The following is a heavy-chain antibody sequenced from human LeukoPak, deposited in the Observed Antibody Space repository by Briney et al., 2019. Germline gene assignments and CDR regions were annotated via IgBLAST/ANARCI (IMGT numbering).Heavy chain of an antibody. V-gene: IGHV3-11*01. D-gene: IGHD3-22*01. Sequence: PGGSLRLSCAASGFTFSDYYMSWIRQAPGKGLEWVSYISSSGSTIYYADSVKGRFTISRDNAKNSLYLQMNSLRAEDTAVYYCARAAYYYDSSGYYPDYWGQGTLVTVSS. CDR1: GFTFSDYY. J-gene: IGHJ4*02. CDR3: ARAAYYYDSSGYYPDY. CDR2: ISSSGSTI.